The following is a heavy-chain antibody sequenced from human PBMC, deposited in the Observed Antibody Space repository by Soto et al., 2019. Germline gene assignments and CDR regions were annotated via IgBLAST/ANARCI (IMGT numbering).Heavy chain of an antibody. J-gene: IGHJ6*02. CDR1: GGSVSSGSYY. CDR3: AMSSSGSYYYYGMDV. D-gene: IGHD6-25*01. V-gene: IGHV4-61*01. CDR2: IYYSGST. Sequence: SETLSLTCTVSGGSVSSGSYYWSWIRQPPGKGLEWIGYIYYSGSTNYNPSLKSRVTISVDTSKNQFSLKLSSVTAADTAVYYCAMSSSGSYYYYGMDVWGQGTTVTVSS.